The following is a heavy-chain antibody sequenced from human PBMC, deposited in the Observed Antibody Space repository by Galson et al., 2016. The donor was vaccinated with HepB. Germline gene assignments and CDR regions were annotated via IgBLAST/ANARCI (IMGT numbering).Heavy chain of an antibody. CDR1: GFTFSNYG. V-gene: IGHV3-23*01. D-gene: IGHD1-26*01. CDR3: VQGSTAPAV. Sequence: SLRLSCAASGFTFSNYGMTWVRQAPGKGLEVVASISRSGDSTDYADSVKGRITISRANSKNTLALQMNSLTADDTAIYYCVQGSTAPAVWGKGTTVTVSS. J-gene: IGHJ6*04. CDR2: ISRSGDST.